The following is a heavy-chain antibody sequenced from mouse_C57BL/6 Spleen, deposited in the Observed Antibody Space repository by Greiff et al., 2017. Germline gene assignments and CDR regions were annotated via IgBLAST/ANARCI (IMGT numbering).Heavy chain of an antibody. CDR3: ARVPYYYGSSPGYAMDY. CDR1: GFSLTSYG. J-gene: IGHJ4*01. Sequence: QVQLKESGPGLVQPSQSLSITCTVSGFSLTSYGVHWVRQSPGKGLEWLGVIWSGGSTDYNAAFISRLSISKDNSKSQVFFKMNSLQADDTAIYYCARVPYYYGSSPGYAMDYWGQGTSVTVSS. CDR2: IWSGGST. D-gene: IGHD1-1*01. V-gene: IGHV2-2*01.